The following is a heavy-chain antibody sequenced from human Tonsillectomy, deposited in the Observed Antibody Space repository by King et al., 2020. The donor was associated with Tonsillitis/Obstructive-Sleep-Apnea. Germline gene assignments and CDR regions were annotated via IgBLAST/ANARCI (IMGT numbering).Heavy chain of an antibody. D-gene: IGHD2-2*01. Sequence: VQLVESGGGVVQPGRSLRLSCAASGFTSNTYAMHWVRQAPGKGLEWVALISYDGSDKYYADSVKGRFTFSRDNSKNTLYLQMNSLRPEDTAVYYCARGGGVVPAAISPPSYMDVWGKGTTVTVSS. CDR2: ISYDGSDK. V-gene: IGHV3-30*01. J-gene: IGHJ6*03. CDR1: GFTSNTYA. CDR3: ARGGGVVPAAISPPSYMDV.